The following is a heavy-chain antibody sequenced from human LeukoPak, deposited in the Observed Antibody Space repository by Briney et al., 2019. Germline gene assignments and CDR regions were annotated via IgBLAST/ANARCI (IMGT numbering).Heavy chain of an antibody. CDR3: ARDLTHRRNYDNSGYQIVSAF. Sequence: WASVKVSCKASGYTFTGYYMHWVRQAPGQGLECMGWISAYNGNTKYVQKFQGRVTMTTDTSTSTAYMELRSLRSDDTAVYYCARDLTHRRNYDNSGYQIVSAFWGQGTLVTVSS. D-gene: IGHD3-22*01. CDR2: ISAYNGNT. J-gene: IGHJ4*02. V-gene: IGHV1-18*04. CDR1: GYTFTGYY.